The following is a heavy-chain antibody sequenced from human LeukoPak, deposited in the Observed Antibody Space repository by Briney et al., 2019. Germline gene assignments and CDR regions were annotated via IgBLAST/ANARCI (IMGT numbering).Heavy chain of an antibody. Sequence: SETLSLTCAVYGGSFSGYYWSWIRQPPGKGLEWIGEINHSGSTNYNPSLKSRVTISVDTSKNQFSLKLSSVTAADTAVHYCARGRGPLGSWYYYYYYMDVWGKGTTVTVSS. D-gene: IGHD2-15*01. V-gene: IGHV4-34*01. CDR1: GGSFSGYY. CDR2: INHSGST. J-gene: IGHJ6*03. CDR3: ARGRGPLGSWYYYYYYMDV.